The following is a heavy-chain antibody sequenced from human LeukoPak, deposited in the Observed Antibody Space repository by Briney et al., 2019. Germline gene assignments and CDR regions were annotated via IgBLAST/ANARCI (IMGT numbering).Heavy chain of an antibody. D-gene: IGHD6-19*01. V-gene: IGHV3-64D*06. J-gene: IGHJ2*01. CDR2: ISSNGGST. CDR3: AAWGQWLSRDFDL. CDR1: GFTFSSYA. Sequence: GGSLRLSCSASGFTFSSYAMHWVRQAPGKGLEYVSAISSNGGSTYYADSVEGRFTISRDNSKNTLYLQMSSLSAEDTAVYYCAAWGQWLSRDFDLWGRGTLVTVSS.